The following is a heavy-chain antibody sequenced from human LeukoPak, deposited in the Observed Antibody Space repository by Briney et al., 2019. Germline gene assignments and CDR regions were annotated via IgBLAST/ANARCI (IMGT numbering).Heavy chain of an antibody. Sequence: SETLSLTCTVSGGSISSYYWSWIRQPPGKGLEWIGYIYYTGSTNYSPSLKSRVIISVDTSRNQFSLKLSSVTAADTAVYYCARSDELLAFDYWGQGTLVTVSS. V-gene: IGHV4-59*08. D-gene: IGHD2-15*01. CDR1: GGSISSYY. J-gene: IGHJ4*02. CDR2: IYYTGST. CDR3: ARSDELLAFDY.